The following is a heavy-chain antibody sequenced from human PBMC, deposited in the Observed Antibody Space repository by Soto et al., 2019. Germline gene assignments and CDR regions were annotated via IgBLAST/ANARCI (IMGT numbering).Heavy chain of an antibody. D-gene: IGHD3-22*01. V-gene: IGHV3-23*01. CDR3: AKAVPPYYYDSSGYLCYFDY. J-gene: IGHJ4*02. Sequence: GGSLRLSCAASGFTFSSYALSWVRQAAGKGLEWFSASSGSGGSTYYADSVKGRFTISRDNSKNTLYLQMNSLRAEDTAVYYCAKAVPPYYYDSSGYLCYFDYWGQGTVVTVSS. CDR2: SSGSGGST. CDR1: GFTFSSYA.